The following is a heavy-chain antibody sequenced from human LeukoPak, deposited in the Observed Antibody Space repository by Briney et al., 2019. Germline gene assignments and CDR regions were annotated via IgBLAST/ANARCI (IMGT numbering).Heavy chain of an antibody. CDR2: INPNSGGT. D-gene: IGHD1-1*01. CDR3: ARGDGYINYYYYMDV. J-gene: IGHJ6*03. CDR1: GYTFTGYY. V-gene: IGHV1-2*06. Sequence: ASVKVSCKASGYTFTGYYMHWVRQAPGQGLEWMGRINPNSGGTNYAQKFQGRVTMTRDTSISTAYMELSRLRSDDMAVYYCARGDGYINYYYYMDVWGKGTTVTVSS.